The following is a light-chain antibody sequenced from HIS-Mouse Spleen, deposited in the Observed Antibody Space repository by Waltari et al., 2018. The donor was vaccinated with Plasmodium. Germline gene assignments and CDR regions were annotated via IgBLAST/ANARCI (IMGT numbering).Light chain of an antibody. J-gene: IGLJ3*02. CDR3: YSTDSSGNHRV. Sequence: SYELPQPPSVSVSPGQTATFPSTGAPLPQKSASWYQQKSGPAPVLVIYEDSKRPSGIPERFSGSSSGTMATLTISGAQVEDEADYYCYSTDSSGNHRVFSGGTKLTVL. CDR1: PLPQKS. V-gene: IGLV3-10*01. CDR2: EDS.